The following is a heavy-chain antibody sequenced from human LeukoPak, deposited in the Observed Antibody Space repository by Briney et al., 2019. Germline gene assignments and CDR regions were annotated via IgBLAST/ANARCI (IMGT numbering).Heavy chain of an antibody. CDR2: INPNSGGT. J-gene: IGHJ4*02. V-gene: IGHV1-2*02. Sequence: ASVKVSCKASGYTSTGYYMHWVRQAPGQGLEWKGWINPNSGGTNYAQKFQGRVTMARDTSISTAYMELSRLRSDDTAVYYCARDGEYGSGSYSTDYFDYWGQGTLVTVSS. CDR1: GYTSTGYY. CDR3: ARDGEYGSGSYSTDYFDY. D-gene: IGHD3-10*01.